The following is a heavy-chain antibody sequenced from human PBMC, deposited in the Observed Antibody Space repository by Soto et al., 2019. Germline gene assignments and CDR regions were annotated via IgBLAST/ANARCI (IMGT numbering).Heavy chain of an antibody. CDR2: ISYDGSNK. J-gene: IGHJ6*02. CDR3: ARVLRYFDTPYGMDV. V-gene: IGHV3-30-3*01. D-gene: IGHD3-9*01. Sequence: GGSLRLSCAASGFTFCSYAMHWVRQAPGKGLEWVAVISYDGSNKYYADSVKGRFTISRDNSKNTLFLQMNSLRAEDTAEYYCARVLRYFDTPYGMDVWGQGTTVTVSS. CDR1: GFTFCSYA.